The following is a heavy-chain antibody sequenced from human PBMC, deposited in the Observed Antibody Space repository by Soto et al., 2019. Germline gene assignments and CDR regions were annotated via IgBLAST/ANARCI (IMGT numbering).Heavy chain of an antibody. V-gene: IGHV4-39*01. Sequence: SETLSLTCTVSGGSISSSSYYWGWIRQPPGKGLEWIGSIYYSGSTYYNPSLKSRVTISVDTSKNQLSLKLSSVTAADTAVYYCARQTRPRPRIHTEYYYFWSGYRNPYYYYGMDVWGQGTTVTVSS. CDR2: IYYSGST. J-gene: IGHJ6*02. CDR3: ARQTRPRPRIHTEYYYFWSGYRNPYYYYGMDV. CDR1: GGSISSSSYY. D-gene: IGHD3-3*01.